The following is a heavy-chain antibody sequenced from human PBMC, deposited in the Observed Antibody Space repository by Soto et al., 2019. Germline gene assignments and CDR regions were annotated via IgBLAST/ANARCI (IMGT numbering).Heavy chain of an antibody. D-gene: IGHD2-21*01. CDR1: GGSFSGYY. V-gene: IGHV4-34*01. J-gene: IGHJ4*02. Sequence: ASETLSLTCAVYGGSFSGYYWSWIRQPPGKGLEWIGEINHSGSTNYNPSLKSRVTISVDTSKNQFSLKLSSVTAADTAVYYCARDLVNGNDYWGQGTLVTVSS. CDR3: ARDLVNGNDY. CDR2: INHSGST.